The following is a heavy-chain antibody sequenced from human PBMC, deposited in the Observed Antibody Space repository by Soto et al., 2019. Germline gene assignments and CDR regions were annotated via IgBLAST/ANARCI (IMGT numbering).Heavy chain of an antibody. CDR2: ISWNSGSV. CDR3: AKDIFGRGSYYCYHCVDV. D-gene: IGHD2-15*01. CDR1: GFTFDDYA. J-gene: IGHJ6*02. Sequence: GGSLRLSCVASGFTFDDYAMHWVRQAPGKGLEWVSGISWNSGSVGYVDSVTARFTMYRDNAKNSRYLQMNSLRPEDTALYYCAKDIFGRGSYYCYHCVDVLGQGATVTVFS. V-gene: IGHV3-9*01.